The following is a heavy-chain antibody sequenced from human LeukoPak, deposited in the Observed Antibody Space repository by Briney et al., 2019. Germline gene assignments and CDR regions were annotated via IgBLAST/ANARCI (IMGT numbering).Heavy chain of an antibody. CDR1: GFTFSSYE. CDR3: AKAQRGAATGRGDWFDP. V-gene: IGHV3-48*03. CDR2: ISSNGSTI. D-gene: IGHD6-13*01. J-gene: IGHJ5*02. Sequence: GGSLRLSCAASGFTFSSYEMNWVRQAPGKGLEWVSYISSNGSTIYYADSVKGRFTISRDNSKNTLYLQMNSLRAEDTAVYYCAKAQRGAATGRGDWFDPWGQGTLVTVSS.